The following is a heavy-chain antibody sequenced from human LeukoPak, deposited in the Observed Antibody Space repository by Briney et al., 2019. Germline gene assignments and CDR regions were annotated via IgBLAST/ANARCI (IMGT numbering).Heavy chain of an antibody. J-gene: IGHJ4*02. CDR2: ISSSSSYI. D-gene: IGHD3-10*01. Sequence: GGSLRLSCAASGFTFSSYSMNWVRQAPGKGLEWVSSISSSSSYIYYADSVKGRFTISRDNAKNSLYLQMNSLRAEDTAVYYCTARLLWFGEFLYWGQGTLVTVSS. CDR3: TARLLWFGEFLY. CDR1: GFTFSSYS. V-gene: IGHV3-21*04.